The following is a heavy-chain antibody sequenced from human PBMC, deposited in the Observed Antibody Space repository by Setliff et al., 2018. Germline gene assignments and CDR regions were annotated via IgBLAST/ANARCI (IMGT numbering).Heavy chain of an antibody. CDR3: ARASSGWYSAYYYYRDV. Sequence: SETLSLTCTVSGGSVNSGYDNWNWLRQPAGKGLEWIGHINRRGSTNFSPSHKSRVTISLDTSKNQFSLNLTSVTAADTAVYYCARASSGWYSAYYYYRDVWGKGTTVTVSS. CDR2: INRRGST. CDR1: GGSVNSGYDN. V-gene: IGHV4-61*09. J-gene: IGHJ6*03. D-gene: IGHD6-19*01.